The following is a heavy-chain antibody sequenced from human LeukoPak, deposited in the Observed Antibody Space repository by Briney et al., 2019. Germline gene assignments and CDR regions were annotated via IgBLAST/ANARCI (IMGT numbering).Heavy chain of an antibody. V-gene: IGHV1-2*02. CDR3: ARGATVTTYHYYYMDV. J-gene: IGHJ6*03. CDR1: GYTFTGYY. D-gene: IGHD4-11*01. CDR2: INPNSGGT. Sequence: ASVKVSCKASGYTFTGYYMHWVRQEPGQGLEWMGWINPNSGGTNYAQKFQGRVTMTRDTSISTAYMELSRLRSDDTAVYYCARGATVTTYHYYYMDVWGKGTTVTVSS.